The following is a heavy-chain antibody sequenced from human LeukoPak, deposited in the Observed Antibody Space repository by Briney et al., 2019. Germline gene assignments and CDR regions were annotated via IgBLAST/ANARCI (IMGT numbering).Heavy chain of an antibody. Sequence: GASVKVSCKGAVYTFPDYAISWVRLAPGQGLEWMGWISGYNGNTNYAQKLQGRVIMTTDTSTSTAYMELRSLRADDTAVYFCARVSGSGRYDAFYIWGRGTMVTVSS. J-gene: IGHJ3*02. CDR1: VYTFPDYA. CDR2: ISGYNGNT. D-gene: IGHD3-10*01. CDR3: ARVSGSGRYDAFYI. V-gene: IGHV1-18*01.